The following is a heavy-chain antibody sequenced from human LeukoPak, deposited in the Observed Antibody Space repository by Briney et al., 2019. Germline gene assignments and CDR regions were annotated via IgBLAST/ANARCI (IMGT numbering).Heavy chain of an antibody. CDR2: IKRDGSEK. CDR3: AKTGTPWYYFDY. Sequence: PGGSLRLSCAASGFTFTDYWMSWVRQAPGKGLEWVANIKRDGSEKYYVDSVKGRFTISRDNAKNSLYLQMNSLRTEDTAVYYCAKTGTPWYYFDYWGQGTLVTVSS. V-gene: IGHV3-7*01. CDR1: GFTFTDYW. J-gene: IGHJ4*02. D-gene: IGHD1-1*01.